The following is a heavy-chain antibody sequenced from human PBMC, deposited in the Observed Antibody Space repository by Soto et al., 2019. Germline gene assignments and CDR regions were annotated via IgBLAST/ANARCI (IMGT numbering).Heavy chain of an antibody. D-gene: IGHD3-16*01. J-gene: IGHJ4*02. CDR3: AMGEYGDYVDY. CDR1: GGSVSSGSYY. V-gene: IGHV4-61*01. Sequence: SETLSLTCTVSGGSVSSGSYYWSWIRQPPGKGLEWIGYIYYSGSTNYNPSLKSQDTISVDTSKKQFSLKLSSVTAADTAVYYCAMGEYGDYVDYWGQGTLVTVS. CDR2: IYYSGST.